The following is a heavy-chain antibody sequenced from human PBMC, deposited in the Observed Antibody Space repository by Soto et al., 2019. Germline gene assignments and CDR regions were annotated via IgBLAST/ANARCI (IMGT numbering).Heavy chain of an antibody. CDR2: ISYDGSNK. Sequence: QVQLVESGGGVVQPGRSLRLSCAASGFTFSSYGMHWVRQAPGKGLEWVAVISYDGSNKYYADSVKGRFTISRDNSKKALYLQMDSLRAEDTAVYYCAKIPGVWITSTTLLDYWGQGTLVTVSS. D-gene: IGHD5-12*01. J-gene: IGHJ4*02. V-gene: IGHV3-30*18. CDR1: GFTFSSYG. CDR3: AKIPGVWITSTTLLDY.